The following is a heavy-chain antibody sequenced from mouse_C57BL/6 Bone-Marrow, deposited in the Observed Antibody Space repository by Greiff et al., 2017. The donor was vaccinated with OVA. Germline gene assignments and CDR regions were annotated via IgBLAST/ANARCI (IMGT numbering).Heavy chain of an antibody. D-gene: IGHD2-2*01. J-gene: IGHJ3*01. CDR1: GYTFTSYW. CDR2: IDPSDSYT. Sequence: QVQLQQPGAELVKPGASVKLSCKASGYTFTSYWMQWVKQRPGQGLEWIGEIDPSDSYTNYNQKFKGKATLTVDTSSSTAYMQLSSLTSEDSAVDYCARSPGYAWFAYWGQGTLVTVSA. V-gene: IGHV1-50*01. CDR3: ARSPGYAWFAY.